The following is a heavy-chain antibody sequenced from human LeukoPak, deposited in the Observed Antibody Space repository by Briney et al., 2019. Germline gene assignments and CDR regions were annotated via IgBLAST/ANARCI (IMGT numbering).Heavy chain of an antibody. V-gene: IGHV3-48*03. CDR2: ISSSGSTI. CDR3: AELGITMIGGV. D-gene: IGHD3-10*02. CDR1: GFTFSTYE. Sequence: GGSLRLSCAASGFTFSTYEMNWVRQAPGKGLERVSYISSSGSTIYYADSVKGRFTISRDNAKNSLYLQMNSLRAEDTAVYYCAELGITMIGGVWGKGTTVTISS. J-gene: IGHJ6*04.